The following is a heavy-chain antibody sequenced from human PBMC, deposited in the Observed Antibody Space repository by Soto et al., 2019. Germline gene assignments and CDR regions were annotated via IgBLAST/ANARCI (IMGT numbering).Heavy chain of an antibody. CDR1: GFTFSSYA. V-gene: IGHV3-23*01. CDR3: AKKNVLSSFGVLIDPHAV. Sequence: GGSLRLSCAASGFTFSSYAMSWVRQAPGKGLEWVSAISGSGGSTYYADSVKGRFTISRDNSKNTLYLQMNSLRAEDTAVYYCAKKNVLSSFGVLIDPHAVWGQGTTV. D-gene: IGHD3-3*01. J-gene: IGHJ6*02. CDR2: ISGSGGST.